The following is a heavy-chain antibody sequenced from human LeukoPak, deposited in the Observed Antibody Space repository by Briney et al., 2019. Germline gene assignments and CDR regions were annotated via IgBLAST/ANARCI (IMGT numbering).Heavy chain of an antibody. V-gene: IGHV3-64D*09. D-gene: IGHD6-19*01. CDR3: VKDHQWLVLDY. Sequence: PGGSLRLSCSASGFTFSNYAMHWVRQAPGKGLDYVSGISSNGGNTYYADSVKGRFTISRDNSKNNLYLQMSSLRAEDTAVYSCVKDHQWLVLDYWGQGTLVTVSS. CDR1: GFTFSNYA. J-gene: IGHJ4*02. CDR2: ISSNGGNT.